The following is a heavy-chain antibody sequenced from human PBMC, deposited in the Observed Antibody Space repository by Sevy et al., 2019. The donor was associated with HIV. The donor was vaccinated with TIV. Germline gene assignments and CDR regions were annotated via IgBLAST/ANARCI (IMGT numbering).Heavy chain of an antibody. D-gene: IGHD3-16*02. CDR3: ARDGAFYDYVWGSYRRDAFDI. J-gene: IGHJ3*02. CDR2: IKQDGSEK. CDR1: GFTFSSYW. Sequence: GGSLRLSCAASGFTFSSYWMSWVRQAPGKGLEWVANIKQDGSEKYYVDSVKSRFTSARDNAKNSLYLQMNSLRAEDTAVYYCARDGAFYDYVWGSYRRDAFDIWGQGTMVTVSS. V-gene: IGHV3-7*03.